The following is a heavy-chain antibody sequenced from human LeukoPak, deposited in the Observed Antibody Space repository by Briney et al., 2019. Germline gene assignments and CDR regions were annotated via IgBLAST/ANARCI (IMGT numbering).Heavy chain of an antibody. J-gene: IGHJ4*02. CDR2: IRYDGSNK. Sequence: PGGSLRLSCAASAFTFSTYGMHWVRQAPGKGLEWVAFIRYDGSNKYYADSVKGRFTISRDNAKNSLYLQMNSLRAEDTAVYYCARLREIPVFGVVTKSTSYFDYWGQGTLVTVSS. CDR1: AFTFSTYG. V-gene: IGHV3-30*02. D-gene: IGHD3-3*01. CDR3: ARLREIPVFGVVTKSTSYFDY.